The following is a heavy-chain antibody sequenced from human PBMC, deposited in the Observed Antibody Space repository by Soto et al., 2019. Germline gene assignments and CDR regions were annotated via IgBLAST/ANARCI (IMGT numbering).Heavy chain of an antibody. Sequence: PSETLSLTCTVSGGSISSSSYYWGWIRQPPGKGLEWIGSIYYSGSTYYNPSLKSRVTISVDTSKNQFSLKLSSVTAADTAVYYCARHLDQSGHPRVYYYYGMDVWGQGTTVIVSS. CDR2: IYYSGST. D-gene: IGHD3-10*01. V-gene: IGHV4-39*01. CDR1: GGSISSSSYY. CDR3: ARHLDQSGHPRVYYYYGMDV. J-gene: IGHJ6*02.